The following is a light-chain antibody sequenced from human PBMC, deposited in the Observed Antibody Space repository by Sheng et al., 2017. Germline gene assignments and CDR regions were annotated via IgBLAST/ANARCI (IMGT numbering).Light chain of an antibody. Sequence: DIHMTQSPSSLSASVGDRVTITCQASQDISNYLNWYQQKPGKAPKLLIYDASNLETVVPSRFSGSGSGTDFTFTISSLQPEDIATYYCQQYDNLYTFGQGTKLEIK. J-gene: IGKJ2*01. CDR3: QQYDNLYT. V-gene: IGKV1-33*01. CDR1: QDISNY. CDR2: DAS.